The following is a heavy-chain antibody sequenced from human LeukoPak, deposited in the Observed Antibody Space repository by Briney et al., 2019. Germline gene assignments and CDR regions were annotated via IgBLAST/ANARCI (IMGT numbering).Heavy chain of an antibody. J-gene: IGHJ6*03. D-gene: IGHD5-12*01. CDR1: GYTFTSYD. Sequence: ASVKVSCKASGYTFTSYDINWVRQATGQGLEGMGWMNPNSGNTGYAQKFQGRVTMTRNASISTAYMELSSLRSEDTAVYYCARGGYGGLYYYYYMDVWGKGTTVTVSS. CDR2: MNPNSGNT. CDR3: ARGGYGGLYYYYYMDV. V-gene: IGHV1-8*01.